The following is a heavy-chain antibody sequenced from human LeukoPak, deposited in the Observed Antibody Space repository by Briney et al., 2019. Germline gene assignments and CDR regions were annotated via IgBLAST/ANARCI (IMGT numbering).Heavy chain of an antibody. CDR2: IYYSGST. Sequence: SETLSLTCTVSGGSISSSSYYWGWIRQPPGKGLEWIGYIYYSGSTNYNPSLKSRVTISVDTSKNQFSLKLSSVTAADTAVYYCARASRWYGGQFDYWGQGTLVTVSS. CDR3: ARASRWYGGQFDY. CDR1: GGSISSSSYY. V-gene: IGHV4-61*05. D-gene: IGHD4-23*01. J-gene: IGHJ4*02.